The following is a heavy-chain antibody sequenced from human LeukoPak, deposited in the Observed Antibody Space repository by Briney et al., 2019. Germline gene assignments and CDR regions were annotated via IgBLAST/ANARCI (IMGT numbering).Heavy chain of an antibody. J-gene: IGHJ4*02. CDR2: IYYSGST. CDR1: GGSISGYY. D-gene: IGHD5-18*01. V-gene: IGHV4-59*08. CDR3: ARRAPYSYEWSTLDY. Sequence: PSETLSLTCTVSGGSISGYYWSWIRQPPGKGLEWVGYIYYSGSTNYNPSLKSRVTISVDTSKSQFSLKLSSVTAADTAVYYCARRAPYSYEWSTLDYWGQGTLVTVSS.